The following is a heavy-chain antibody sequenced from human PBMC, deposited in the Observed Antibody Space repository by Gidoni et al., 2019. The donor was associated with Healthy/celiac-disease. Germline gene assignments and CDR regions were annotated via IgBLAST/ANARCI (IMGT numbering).Heavy chain of an antibody. Sequence: QVQLFHSGAEVKKPGSSVQVSFMAAGGTFRSYAISWVRQAPGQVLEWRGGIIPIVGTAKYAKRFQGRVTITADESTSTAYMELSSLGSEDTAVYYCARVGYESSGYYFDYWGQGTLVTVSS. D-gene: IGHD3-22*01. CDR2: IIPIVGTA. CDR3: ARVGYESSGYYFDY. V-gene: IGHV1-69*01. J-gene: IGHJ4*02. CDR1: GGTFRSYA.